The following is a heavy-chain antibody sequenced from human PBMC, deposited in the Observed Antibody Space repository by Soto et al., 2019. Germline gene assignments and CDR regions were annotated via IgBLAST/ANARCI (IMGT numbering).Heavy chain of an antibody. V-gene: IGHV4-34*01. Sequence: SETLSLTCAVYGGSFSGYYWSWIRQPPGKGLEWIGEINHSGSTNYNPSLKSRVTISVDTSKNQFSLKPSSVTAADTAVYYCARATDYGDYVDYYYYYMDVWGKGTTVTVSS. J-gene: IGHJ6*03. D-gene: IGHD4-17*01. CDR1: GGSFSGYY. CDR2: INHSGST. CDR3: ARATDYGDYVDYYYYYMDV.